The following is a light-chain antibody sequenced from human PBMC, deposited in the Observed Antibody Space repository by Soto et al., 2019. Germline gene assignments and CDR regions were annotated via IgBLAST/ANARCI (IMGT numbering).Light chain of an antibody. CDR1: QSINFN. CDR3: QQYNTWPGWT. J-gene: IGKJ1*01. Sequence: EVVMTQSPAALSVSPGERATLSCRASQSINFNLSWYQQKPGHAPRLLIYGASTLDTGIPARFSGTGSETDFTLTISSLQSEDFAVYYCQQYNTWPGWTFGQGTTVEIK. CDR2: GAS. V-gene: IGKV3-15*01.